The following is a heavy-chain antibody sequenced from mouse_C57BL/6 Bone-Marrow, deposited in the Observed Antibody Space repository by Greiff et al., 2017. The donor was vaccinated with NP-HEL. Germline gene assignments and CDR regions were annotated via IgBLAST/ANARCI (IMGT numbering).Heavy chain of an antibody. CDR3: ARADYRNYPY. Sequence: VQLQQSGPVLVKPGASVKMSCKASGYTFTDYYMNWVKQSHGKSLEWIGVINPYNGGTSYNQKFKGKATLTVDKSSSTAYMELNSLTSEDSAVYYCARADYRNYPYWGQGTLVTVSA. D-gene: IGHD2-5*01. CDR1: GYTFTDYY. CDR2: INPYNGGT. J-gene: IGHJ3*01. V-gene: IGHV1-19*01.